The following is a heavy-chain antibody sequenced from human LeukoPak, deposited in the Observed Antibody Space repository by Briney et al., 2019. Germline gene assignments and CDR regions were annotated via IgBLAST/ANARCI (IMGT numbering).Heavy chain of an antibody. V-gene: IGHV4-39*07. J-gene: IGHJ4*02. D-gene: IGHD3-10*01. Sequence: SETLSLTCTVSGGSISSSSYYWGWIRQPPGKGLEWIGEINHSGSTNYNPSLKSRVTISVDTSKNQFSLKLSSVTAADTAVYYCAGSGSNFDYWAQGTLVTVSS. CDR3: AGSGSNFDY. CDR1: GGSISSSSYY. CDR2: INHSGST.